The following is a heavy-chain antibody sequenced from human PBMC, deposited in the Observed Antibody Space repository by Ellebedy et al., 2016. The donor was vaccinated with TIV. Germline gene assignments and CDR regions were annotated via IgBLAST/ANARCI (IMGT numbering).Heavy chain of an antibody. Sequence: SETLSLXXTVSGGSISSGDYYWSWVRQPPGKGLEWIGYIYYNADTYYNPSLKSRVTISVDTSKNQFSLNLSSVTAADTAVYYCARAPKGGYCSSSSCRDQNWFDPWGQGTLVTVSS. CDR3: ARAPKGGYCSSSSCRDQNWFDP. CDR1: GGSISSGDYY. J-gene: IGHJ5*02. D-gene: IGHD2-15*01. V-gene: IGHV4-30-4*01. CDR2: IYYNADT.